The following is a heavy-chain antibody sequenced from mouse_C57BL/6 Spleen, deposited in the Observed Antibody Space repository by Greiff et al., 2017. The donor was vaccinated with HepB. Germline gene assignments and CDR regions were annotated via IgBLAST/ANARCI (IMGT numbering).Heavy chain of an antibody. Sequence: QVQLKQPGAELVMPGASVKLSCKASGYTFTSYWMHWVKQRPGQGLEWIGEIDPSDSYTNYNQKFKGKSTLTVDKSSSTAYMQLSSLTSEDSAVYYCARGGLGRGYAMDYWGQGTSVTVSS. CDR3: ARGGLGRGYAMDY. D-gene: IGHD4-1*01. J-gene: IGHJ4*01. CDR1: GYTFTSYW. V-gene: IGHV1-69*01. CDR2: IDPSDSYT.